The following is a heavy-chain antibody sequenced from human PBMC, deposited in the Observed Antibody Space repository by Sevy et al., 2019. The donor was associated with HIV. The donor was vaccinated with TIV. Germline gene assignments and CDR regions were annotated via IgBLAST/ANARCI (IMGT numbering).Heavy chain of an antibody. D-gene: IGHD6-25*01. V-gene: IGHV3-7*01. CDR2: IKQDGSER. Sequence: LSLTCAASGFTFSSYWMSWVRQAPGKGLEWVANIKQDGSERYYVDSVKGRFTISRDNTKNSLYLQMDSLRVEDTAEYYCVRGGQRFDYWGQGTLVTVSS. CDR1: GFTFSSYW. CDR3: VRGGQRFDY. J-gene: IGHJ4*02.